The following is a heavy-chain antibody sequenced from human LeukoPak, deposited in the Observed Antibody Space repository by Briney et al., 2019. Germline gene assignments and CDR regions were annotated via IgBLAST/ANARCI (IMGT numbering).Heavy chain of an antibody. J-gene: IGHJ4*02. D-gene: IGHD3-10*01. Sequence: SETLSLTCTVSGGSISSSSYYWGWIRQPPGKGLEWIGSIYYSGSTYYNPSLKSRVTMSVDTSKNQFSLKMSSVTAADTAVYYCARSGMRYYFDYWGQGTLVTVSS. CDR2: IYYSGST. CDR1: GGSISSSSYY. CDR3: ARSGMRYYFDY. V-gene: IGHV4-39*07.